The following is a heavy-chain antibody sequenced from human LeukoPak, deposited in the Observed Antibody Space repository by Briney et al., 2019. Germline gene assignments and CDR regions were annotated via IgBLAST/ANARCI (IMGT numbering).Heavy chain of an antibody. D-gene: IGHD2-15*01. CDR2: IYYSGST. J-gene: IGHJ2*01. CDR1: GGSISSGGYY. CDR3: ARSPRLYCSGGSCYERGMGYFDL. Sequence: SETLSLTCTVSGGSISSGGYYWSWIRQHPGKGLEWIGYIYYSGSTYYNPSLKSRVTISVDTSKNQFSLKLSSVTAADTAVYYCARSPRLYCSGGSCYERGMGYFDLWGRCTLVTVSS. V-gene: IGHV4-31*03.